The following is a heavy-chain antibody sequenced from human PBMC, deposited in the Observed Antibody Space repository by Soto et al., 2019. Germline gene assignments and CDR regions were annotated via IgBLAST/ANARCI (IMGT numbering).Heavy chain of an antibody. CDR3: ARVGGQWLVPGAGYYGMDV. J-gene: IGHJ6*02. V-gene: IGHV4-4*02. D-gene: IGHD6-19*01. CDR1: GGSISSSNW. Sequence: QVQLQESGPGLVKPSGTLSLTCAVSGGSISSSNWWSWVRQPPGKGLEWIGEIYHSGSTNYNPPLKSRVTISVDKSKNQFSLKLSSVTAADTAVYYCARVGGQWLVPGAGYYGMDVWGQGTTVTVSS. CDR2: IYHSGST.